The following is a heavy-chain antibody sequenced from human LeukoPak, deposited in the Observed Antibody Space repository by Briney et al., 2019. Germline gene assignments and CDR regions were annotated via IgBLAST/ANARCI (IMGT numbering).Heavy chain of an antibody. CDR1: GFPFSSYA. D-gene: IGHD3-22*01. J-gene: IGHJ4*02. CDR2: VSGSGGTT. V-gene: IGHV3-23*01. CDR3: AKSDYYDSSGHPSSFEY. Sequence: PGGSLRLSCAASGFPFSSYAMSWVRQAPGRALEWVSAVSGSGGTTYYADSVKGRFTISRDNSKNTLYLQTNSLRAEDTAVYYCAKSDYYDSSGHPSSFEYWGQGTLVTASS.